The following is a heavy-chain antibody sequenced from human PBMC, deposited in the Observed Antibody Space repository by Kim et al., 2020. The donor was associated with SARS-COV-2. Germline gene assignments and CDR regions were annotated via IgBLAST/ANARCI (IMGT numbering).Heavy chain of an antibody. D-gene: IGHD3-22*01. Sequence: ASVKVSCKTSGYTFSSDAIHWVRQAPGQRLEWMGWINAGIGNTKYSQKFQGRVTITRDTSASTAYMELSSMRSEDTAVYYCAREYYYDSSGYSAWGQRTLVTVSS. CDR3: AREYYYDSSGYSA. J-gene: IGHJ5*02. CDR1: GYTFSSDA. V-gene: IGHV1-3*01. CDR2: INAGIGNT.